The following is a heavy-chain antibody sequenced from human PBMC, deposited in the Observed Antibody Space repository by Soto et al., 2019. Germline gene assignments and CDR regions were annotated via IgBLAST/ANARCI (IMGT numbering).Heavy chain of an antibody. CDR1: GGSFSGYY. D-gene: IGHD3-22*01. V-gene: IGHV4-34*01. CDR2: INHSGST. Sequence: SETLSLTCAVYGGSFSGYYWSWIRQPPGKGLEWIGEINHSGSTNYNPSLKSRVTISVDTSKNQFSLKLSSATAADTAVYYCARGRVIVVVISLDYWGQGTLVTVSS. CDR3: ARGRVIVVVISLDY. J-gene: IGHJ4*02.